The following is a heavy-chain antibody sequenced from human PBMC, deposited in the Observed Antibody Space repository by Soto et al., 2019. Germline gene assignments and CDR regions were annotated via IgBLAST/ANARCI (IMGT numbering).Heavy chain of an antibody. CDR1: GGSIISSSYY. CDR3: ARKYYDFWSGYGPGWFDP. V-gene: IGHV4-39*01. Sequence: PSETLSLTCTVSGGSIISSSYYWGLIRQPPGKGLEWIGSIYYSGSTYYNPSLKSRVTISVDTSKNQFSLKLSSVTAADTAVYYCARKYYDFWSGYGPGWFDPWGQGTLVTVSS. J-gene: IGHJ5*02. D-gene: IGHD3-3*01. CDR2: IYYSGST.